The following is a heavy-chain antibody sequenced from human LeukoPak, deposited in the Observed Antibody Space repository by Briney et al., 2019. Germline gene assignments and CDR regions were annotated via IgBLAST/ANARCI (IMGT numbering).Heavy chain of an antibody. V-gene: IGHV4-59*11. J-gene: IGHJ2*01. CDR3: ATWYSGTFWYFDL. Sequence: ASETLSLTCTVSGGSISSHYWNWIRQPPGKGLEWIGYTYHSGTTDYNPSLKSRVTMSLDTSKNQFSLKLRSVTAADTAVYYCATWYSGTFWYFDLWGRGTLVTVSS. CDR2: TYHSGTT. CDR1: GGSISSHY. D-gene: IGHD1-26*01.